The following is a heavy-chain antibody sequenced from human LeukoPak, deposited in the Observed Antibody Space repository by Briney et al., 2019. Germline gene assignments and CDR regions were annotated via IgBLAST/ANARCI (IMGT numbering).Heavy chain of an antibody. J-gene: IGHJ3*02. CDR1: GFTVSSNY. Sequence: GGSLRLSCAASGFTVSSNYMSWVRQAPGKGLEWVSVIYSGGSTYYADSVKGRFTISRDNSKNTLYLQMNSLRAEDTAVYYCARAAVVPKKKEDAFDIWGQGTMVTVSS. CDR3: ARAAVVPKKKEDAFDI. CDR2: IYSGGST. V-gene: IGHV3-66*01. D-gene: IGHD4-23*01.